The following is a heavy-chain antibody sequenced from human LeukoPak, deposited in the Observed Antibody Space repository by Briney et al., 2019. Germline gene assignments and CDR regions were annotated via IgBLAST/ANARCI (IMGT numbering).Heavy chain of an antibody. Sequence: TGGSLRLSCAASGFTFSSYSMNWVRQAPGKGLEWVSSISSSSSYIYYADSVKGRFTISRDNAKNSLYLQMNSLRAEDTAVYYCARDQGHNQWELFPTPGYAFDIWGQGTMVTVSS. D-gene: IGHD1-26*01. J-gene: IGHJ3*02. V-gene: IGHV3-21*01. CDR2: ISSSSSYI. CDR1: GFTFSSYS. CDR3: ARDQGHNQWELFPTPGYAFDI.